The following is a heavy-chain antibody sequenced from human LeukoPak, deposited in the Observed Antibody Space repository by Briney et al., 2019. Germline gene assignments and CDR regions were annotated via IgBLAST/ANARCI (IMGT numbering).Heavy chain of an antibody. D-gene: IGHD6-6*01. V-gene: IGHV4-39*01. CDR2: IYYSGST. J-gene: IGHJ5*02. Sequence: PSETLSLTCTVSGGSISSSSYYWGWIRQPPGKGLEWIGSIYYSGSTYYNPSLKSRVTISVDTSKNQFSLKLSSVTAADTAVYYCARQGKTRASIAARLDAEHWFDPWVQGTLVTVSS. CDR1: GGSISSSSYY. CDR3: ARQGKTRASIAARLDAEHWFDP.